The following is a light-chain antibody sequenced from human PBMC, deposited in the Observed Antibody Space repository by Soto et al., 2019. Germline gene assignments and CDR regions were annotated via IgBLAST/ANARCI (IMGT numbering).Light chain of an antibody. CDR2: EAS. CDR3: QQYNSYSPWT. V-gene: IGKV1-5*01. CDR1: HSISSW. Sequence: DIQMTQSPSTLSASVGDRVTITCRASHSISSWLAWYQQKPGKAPKLRIYEASSFESGVPSTFSGSGSGTEFTLTIRSLQPDDCATDYCQQYNSYSPWTFGQGTKVEIK. J-gene: IGKJ1*01.